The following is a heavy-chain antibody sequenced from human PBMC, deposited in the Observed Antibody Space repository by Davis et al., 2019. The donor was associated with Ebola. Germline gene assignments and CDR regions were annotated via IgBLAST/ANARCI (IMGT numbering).Heavy chain of an antibody. V-gene: IGHV3-23*01. CDR3: ANDDYIWGKSDY. CDR2: ISGSGGST. CDR1: GFTFSSDA. Sequence: GESLKISCAASGFTFSSDAMSWVRQAPGKGLEWVSAISGSGGSTYYADSVKGRFTISRDNSKNTLYLQMNSLRAEDTAVYYCANDDYIWGKSDYWGQGTLVTVSS. J-gene: IGHJ4*02. D-gene: IGHD3-16*01.